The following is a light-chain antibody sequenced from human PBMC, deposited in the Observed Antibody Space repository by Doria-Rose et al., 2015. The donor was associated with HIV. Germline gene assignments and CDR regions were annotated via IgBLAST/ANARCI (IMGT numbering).Light chain of an antibody. CDR2: WAS. Sequence: EIVMTQSSESLGMSLGERATLNCKSNQSLLYTSKNYLAWYQQKPGQPPRLLIYWASTRQSGVPARFSGSGSGTDFTRTISSLESEDVAVYYCQQYYDTPSFGPGTTVDIK. V-gene: IGKV4-1*01. CDR3: QQYYDTPS. J-gene: IGKJ3*01. CDR1: QSLLYTSKNY.